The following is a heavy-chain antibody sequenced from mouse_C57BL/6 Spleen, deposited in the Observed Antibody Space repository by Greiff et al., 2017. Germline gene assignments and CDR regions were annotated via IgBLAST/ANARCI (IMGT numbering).Heavy chain of an antibody. D-gene: IGHD1-1*02. CDR2: IYPGGGYT. V-gene: IGHV1-63*01. Sequence: VQLQQSGAELVRPGTSVKMSCKASGYTFTNYWIGWAKQRPGHGLEWIGDIYPGGGYTNYNEKFKGKATLTADKSSSTAYMQFSSLTSEDSDIYYCARAGDGDYAMDYWGQGTSVTVSS. CDR1: GYTFTNYW. J-gene: IGHJ4*01. CDR3: ARAGDGDYAMDY.